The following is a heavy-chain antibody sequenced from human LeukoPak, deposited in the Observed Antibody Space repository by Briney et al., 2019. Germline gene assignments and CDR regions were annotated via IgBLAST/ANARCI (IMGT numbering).Heavy chain of an antibody. CDR1: GFTFSSYE. CDR3: ASLHILRFMSYYYDSSGYYLFDY. D-gene: IGHD3-22*01. Sequence: QPGGSLRLSCAASGFTFSSYEMNWVRQAPGKGLEWVSYISSSGSTIYYADSVKGRFTISRDNAKNSLYLQMNSLRAEDTAVYYCASLHILRFMSYYYDSSGYYLFDYWGQGTLVTVSS. V-gene: IGHV3-48*03. J-gene: IGHJ4*02. CDR2: ISSSGSTI.